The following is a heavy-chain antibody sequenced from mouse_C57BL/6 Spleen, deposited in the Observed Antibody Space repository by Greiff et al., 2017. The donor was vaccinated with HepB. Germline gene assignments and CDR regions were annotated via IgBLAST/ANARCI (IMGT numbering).Heavy chain of an antibody. J-gene: IGHJ3*01. Sequence: EVKLQESGEGLVKPGGSLKLSCAASGFTFSSYAMSWVRQTPEKRLEWVAYISSGGDYIYYADTVKGRFTISRDNARNTLYLQMSSLKSEDTAMYYCTSDLVYPLAYWGQGTLVTVAA. CDR1: GFTFSSYA. V-gene: IGHV5-9-1*02. D-gene: IGHD1-1*01. CDR3: TSDLVYPLAY. CDR2: ISSGGDYI.